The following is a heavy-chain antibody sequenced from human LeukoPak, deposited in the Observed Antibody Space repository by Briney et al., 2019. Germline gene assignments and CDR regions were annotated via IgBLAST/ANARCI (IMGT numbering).Heavy chain of an antibody. Sequence: SETLSLTCAVYGGSFSGCFWSYIRQPPGKGLEWLGEISHSGSTNYSPSLKGRVTISVDTSKNQFSLKLSSVTAADTAVYYCARALHGGSYFLDYWGQGTLVTVSS. CDR3: ARALHGGSYFLDY. CDR1: GGSFSGCF. D-gene: IGHD1-26*01. CDR2: ISHSGST. J-gene: IGHJ4*02. V-gene: IGHV4-34*01.